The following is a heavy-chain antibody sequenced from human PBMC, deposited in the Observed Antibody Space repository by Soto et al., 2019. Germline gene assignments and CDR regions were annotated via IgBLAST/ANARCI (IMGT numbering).Heavy chain of an antibody. CDR3: LLVTYSGMDV. CDR1: GSSATAYY. Sequence: SETLSLTCALSGSSATAYYWTWIRQPPGEGLEWIGEINNRGNTNYNPSLKSRVTISLDTSKTQFSLKVKSVTAADTAVYYCLLVTYSGMDVWGQGTTVTVS. CDR2: INNRGNT. D-gene: IGHD5-18*01. V-gene: IGHV4-34*01. J-gene: IGHJ6*02.